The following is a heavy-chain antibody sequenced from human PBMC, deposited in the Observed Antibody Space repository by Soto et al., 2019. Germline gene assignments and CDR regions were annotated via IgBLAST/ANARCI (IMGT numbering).Heavy chain of an antibody. CDR1: GGTFSSYA. J-gene: IGHJ6*02. Sequence: SVKVSCKASGGTFSSYAISWVRQAPGQGLEWMGGIIPIFGTANYAQKFQGRVTITADKSTSTAYMELSSLRSEDTAVYYCAGGPYIVVVTVDLYYYYGMDVCGQGTTVTVSS. V-gene: IGHV1-69*06. CDR3: AGGPYIVVVTVDLYYYYGMDV. CDR2: IIPIFGTA. D-gene: IGHD2-2*01.